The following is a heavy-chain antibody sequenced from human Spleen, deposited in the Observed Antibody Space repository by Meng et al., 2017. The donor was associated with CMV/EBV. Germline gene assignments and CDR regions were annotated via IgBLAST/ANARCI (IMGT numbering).Heavy chain of an antibody. CDR3: ARGPIYCGSTSCFSYYFDY. CDR1: GFSFSSYW. J-gene: IGHJ4*02. CDR2: IESDGSST. D-gene: IGHD2-2*01. Sequence: GGSLRLSCAASGFSFSSYWMHWVRQAPGKGLVWVSRIESDGSSTSYADSVKGRFTISRDNAKNTLYLQMNSLRAEDTAVYYCARGPIYCGSTSCFSYYFDYWGQGTLVTVSS. V-gene: IGHV3-74*01.